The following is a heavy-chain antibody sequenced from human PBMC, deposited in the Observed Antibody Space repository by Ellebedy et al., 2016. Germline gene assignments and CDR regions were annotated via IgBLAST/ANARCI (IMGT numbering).Heavy chain of an antibody. D-gene: IGHD1-26*01. V-gene: IGHV4-34*01. Sequence: SETLSLXCAVYGGSFSGYYWSWIRQPPGKGLEWIGEINHSGSTNYNPSLKSRVTISVDTSKNQFSLKLSSVTAADTAVYYCARVWQDYSGADYWGQGTLVTVSS. CDR3: ARVWQDYSGADY. CDR1: GGSFSGYY. CDR2: INHSGST. J-gene: IGHJ4*02.